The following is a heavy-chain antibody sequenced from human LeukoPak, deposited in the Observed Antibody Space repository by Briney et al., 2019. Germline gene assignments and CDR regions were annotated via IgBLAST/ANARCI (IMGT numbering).Heavy chain of an antibody. V-gene: IGHV3-33*01. CDR2: IWYDGSNK. J-gene: IGHJ1*01. D-gene: IGHD6-13*01. CDR1: GFTFSSYG. Sequence: GGSLRLSCAASGFTFSSYGMHWVRQAPGKGLEWVAVIWYDGSNKYYTDSVKGRFTISRDNSKNTLYLQMNSLRAEDTAVYYCARDFGSDSSSWYRYFQHWGQGTLVIVSS. CDR3: ARDFGSDSSSWYRYFQH.